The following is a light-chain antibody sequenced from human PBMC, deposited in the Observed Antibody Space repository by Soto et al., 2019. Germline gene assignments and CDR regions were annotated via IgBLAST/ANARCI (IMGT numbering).Light chain of an antibody. Sequence: ETVLTQSPATLSLSPGETATLSCRASPSVDIDVAWYQQKHGQAPRLLIWDASHRATGIPARFSGSGSGTDFALTISSLEPEDFAVHYCQQRKYWPPLTFSQGTRLEI. CDR3: QQRKYWPPLT. CDR2: DAS. V-gene: IGKV3-11*01. J-gene: IGKJ5*01. CDR1: PSVDID.